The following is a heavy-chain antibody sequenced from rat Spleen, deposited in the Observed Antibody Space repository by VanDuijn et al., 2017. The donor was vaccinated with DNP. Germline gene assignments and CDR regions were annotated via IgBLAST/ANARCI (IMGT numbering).Heavy chain of an antibody. D-gene: IGHD1-4*01. Sequence: EVQLVESGGGLVQPGGSLKISCAGSGISFDAYYMAWVRQAPTKGLEWVASISYDGGSTYYRDSVKGRFTISRDNAKSSLYLQMDSLRSEDTAIYYCAPLLPGSPFAYWGQGTLVTVSS. J-gene: IGHJ3*01. CDR3: APLLPGSPFAY. CDR1: GISFDAYY. V-gene: IGHV5-20*01. CDR2: ISYDGGST.